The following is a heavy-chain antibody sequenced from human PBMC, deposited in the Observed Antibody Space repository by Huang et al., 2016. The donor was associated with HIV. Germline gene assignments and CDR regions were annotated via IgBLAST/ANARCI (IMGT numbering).Heavy chain of an antibody. D-gene: IGHD5-18*01. CDR2: IFPGNTNT. J-gene: IGHJ4*02. Sequence: EVQLVQSGVEVKKPGESLTISCKGSGFSFTSSWIGWVRQMPGKGLEWMGIIFPGNTNTIYSPDFQGQVTISADKYTRTAYLQWSSLKASDSAIYYCAIHDSNDFTFDDWGQGTLVAVSS. CDR1: GFSFTSSW. V-gene: IGHV5-51*03. CDR3: AIHDSNDFTFDD.